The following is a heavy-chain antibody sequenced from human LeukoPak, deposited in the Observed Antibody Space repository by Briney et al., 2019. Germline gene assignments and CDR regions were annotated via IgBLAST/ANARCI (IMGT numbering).Heavy chain of an antibody. J-gene: IGHJ4*02. V-gene: IGHV3-74*01. CDR1: GFTFSSYW. Sequence: GGSLRLSCAASGFTFSSYWMHWVRQAPGKGLVWVSRINSDGSSTSYADSVKGRFTISRDNAKNSLYLQMNSLRAEDTAVYYCTRDVRDEYSSGWYPIGYWGQGTLVTVSS. CDR2: INSDGSST. D-gene: IGHD6-19*01. CDR3: TRDVRDEYSSGWYPIGY.